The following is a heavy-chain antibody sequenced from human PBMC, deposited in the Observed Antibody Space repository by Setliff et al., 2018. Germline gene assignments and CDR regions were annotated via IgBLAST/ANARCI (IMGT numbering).Heavy chain of an antibody. CDR2: ISDTTNFI. J-gene: IGHJ4*02. CDR3: ASYYYGSGSSYIHPHFDY. V-gene: IGHV3-21*01. D-gene: IGHD3-10*01. Sequence: GGSLRLSCTASGLSYTNDWVSWVRQAPGKGLEWVSSISDTTNFIYYADSVKGRFTISRDTAKNSLYLQMNSLRAEDSAVYYCASYYYGSGSSYIHPHFDYWGLGTLVTVSS. CDR1: GLSYTNDW.